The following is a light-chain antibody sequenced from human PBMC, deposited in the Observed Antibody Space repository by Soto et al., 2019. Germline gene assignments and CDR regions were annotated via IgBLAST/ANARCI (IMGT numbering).Light chain of an antibody. V-gene: IGKV3-20*01. CDR3: HQYGSSLGT. J-gene: IGKJ2*01. Sequence: IVLTQSPVTLSLSPGEGATLSCRASQSVTGTNLAWYQQRAGQAPRLLIYDAVRRATGIPDRFSGSGSGTDCTLTISRLEPEDFAVYYCHQYGSSLGTFGQGTKVEV. CDR1: QSVTGTN. CDR2: DAV.